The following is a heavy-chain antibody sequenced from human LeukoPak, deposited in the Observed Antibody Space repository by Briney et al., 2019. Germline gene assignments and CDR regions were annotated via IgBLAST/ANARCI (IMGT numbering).Heavy chain of an antibody. CDR3: AKDGLDTAMVFDY. D-gene: IGHD5-18*01. CDR2: IRYDGSNK. V-gene: IGHV3-30*02. J-gene: IGHJ4*02. CDR1: GFTFSSYG. Sequence: GGSLRLSCAASGFTFSSYGMHWVRQAPGKGLEWVAFIRYDGSNKYYADSAKGRFTISRDNSKNTLYLQMNSLRAEDTAVYYCAKDGLDTAMVFDYWGQGTLVTVSS.